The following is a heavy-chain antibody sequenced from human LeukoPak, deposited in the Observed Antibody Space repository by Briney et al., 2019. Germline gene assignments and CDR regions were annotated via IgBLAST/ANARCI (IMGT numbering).Heavy chain of an antibody. CDR1: GFTFSSYE. CDR2: IGSSDSTT. Sequence: PGGSLRLSCVASGFTFSSYEMNWVRQAPGKGLEWLSYIGSSDSTTHYADSVKGRFTISRDNAKNSLYLQMNSLRAEDTAVYYCARDKYGSGSYYKAPTWFDPWGQGTLVTVSS. CDR3: ARDKYGSGSYYKAPTWFDP. D-gene: IGHD3-10*01. J-gene: IGHJ5*02. V-gene: IGHV3-48*03.